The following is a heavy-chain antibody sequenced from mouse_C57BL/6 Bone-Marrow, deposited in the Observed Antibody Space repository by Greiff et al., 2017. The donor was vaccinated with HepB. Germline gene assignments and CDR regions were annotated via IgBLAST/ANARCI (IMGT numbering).Heavy chain of an antibody. D-gene: IGHD2-4*01. CDR1: GYTFTSYW. J-gene: IGHJ3*01. Sequence: QVQLQPPGAELVQPGASVKLSCKASGYTFTSYWMHWVKQRPGQGLEWIGMLHPTSGSTNYNEKFKSKATLTVDKSSSTAYMQRSSLTYEDSAVEYCAREGNYDYRDWGQGTLVTVSA. V-gene: IGHV1-64*01. CDR3: AREGNYDYRD. CDR2: LHPTSGST.